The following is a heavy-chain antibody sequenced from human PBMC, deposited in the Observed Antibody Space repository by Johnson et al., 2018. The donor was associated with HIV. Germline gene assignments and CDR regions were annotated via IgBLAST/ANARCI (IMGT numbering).Heavy chain of an antibody. V-gene: IGHV3-9*01. CDR2: ISWNSGSI. Sequence: VQLVESGGGLVQPGRSLRLSCAASGFTFDDYAMHWVRQAPEKGLEWVSGISWNSGSIGYADSVKGRFTISIDNAKNSLYLQMNSLEAGDTAVYYCTRGTSPCAFHIWGQGTMVTVSS. CDR1: GFTFDDYA. J-gene: IGHJ3*02. CDR3: TRGTSPCAFHI. D-gene: IGHD2-2*01.